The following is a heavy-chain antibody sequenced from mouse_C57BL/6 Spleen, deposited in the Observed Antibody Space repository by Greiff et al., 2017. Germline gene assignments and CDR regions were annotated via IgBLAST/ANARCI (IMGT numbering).Heavy chain of an antibody. J-gene: IGHJ1*03. CDR1: GYTFTDYN. D-gene: IGHD2-5*01. Sequence: EVQLQQSGPELVKPGASVKIPCKASGYTFTDYNMDWVKQSHGKSLEWIGDINPNNGGTIYNQKFKGKATLTVDKSSSTAYMERRSLTSEDTAVYYCARTAYYSNYFWYFDVWGTGTTVTVSS. CDR2: INPNNGGT. V-gene: IGHV1-18*01. CDR3: ARTAYYSNYFWYFDV.